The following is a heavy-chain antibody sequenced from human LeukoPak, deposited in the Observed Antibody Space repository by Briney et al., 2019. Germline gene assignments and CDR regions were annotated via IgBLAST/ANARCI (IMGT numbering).Heavy chain of an antibody. CDR1: GGSISSVGYY. CDR2: IYYTGTTT. CDR3: ARTRIAAAGTDYYYYGMDV. Sequence: SQTLSLTCTVSGGSISSVGYYWSWIRQHPGKGLEWIEFIYYTGTTTYYNPSLKSRATISVDTSKNHFSLKLTSVTAADTAVYYCARTRIAAAGTDYYYYGMDVWGQGTTVTVSS. V-gene: IGHV4-31*03. J-gene: IGHJ6*02. D-gene: IGHD6-13*01.